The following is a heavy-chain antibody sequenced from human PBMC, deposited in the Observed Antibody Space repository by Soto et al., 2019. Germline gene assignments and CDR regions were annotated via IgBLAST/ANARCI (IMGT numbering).Heavy chain of an antibody. CDR2: INAGNGNT. V-gene: IGHV1-3*05. CDR3: ARVSGYDLPDY. Sequence: QVQLVQSGAEEKKPGASVKVSCKASGYTFTNYAMHWVRQAPGQRLEWMGWINAGNGNTKYSQKFQGRVTITRDTSASTAYKELSSLRSEDTAVYYCARVSGYDLPDYWGQGTLVTVSS. CDR1: GYTFTNYA. D-gene: IGHD5-12*01. J-gene: IGHJ4*02.